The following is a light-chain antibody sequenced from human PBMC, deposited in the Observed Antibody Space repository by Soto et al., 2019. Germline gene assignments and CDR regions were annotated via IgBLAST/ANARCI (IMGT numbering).Light chain of an antibody. CDR1: QSVSSY. CDR2: DAS. Sequence: EIVLTQSPATLSLSPGERATLSCRASQSVSSYLAWYQQKPGQAPRLLIYDASNRATGIPARFSGNGSGTDFTLTISSLEPDDFAVYCCQQRSSWPLTFVGGTKVDIK. V-gene: IGKV3-11*01. CDR3: QQRSSWPLT. J-gene: IGKJ4*01.